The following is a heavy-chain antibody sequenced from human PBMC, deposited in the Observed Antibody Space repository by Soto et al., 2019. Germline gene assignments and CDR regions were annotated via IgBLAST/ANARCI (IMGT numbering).Heavy chain of an antibody. Sequence: AGPTLVKPTHTLTLTVSFSGFSLTTSVVVVGWIRHPPGKALEWLAHIYWSGDEHYRPSLKSRLSIMKAASKDQVVLTMTNMDPVDTATYYCARGIATRPVFAFDVWGQGTMVT. CDR2: IYWSGDE. D-gene: IGHD6-6*01. V-gene: IGHV2-5*01. CDR1: GFSLTTSVVV. J-gene: IGHJ3*01. CDR3: ARGIATRPVFAFDV.